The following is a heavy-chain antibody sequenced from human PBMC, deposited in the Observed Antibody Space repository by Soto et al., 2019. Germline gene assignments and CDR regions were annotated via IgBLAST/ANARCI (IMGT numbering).Heavy chain of an antibody. D-gene: IGHD6-6*01. CDR1: GFTFSSYA. CDR2: ISGSGGST. CDR3: AKTSVSIAARPYYFDY. V-gene: IGHV3-23*01. J-gene: IGHJ4*02. Sequence: GGSLRLSCAASGFTFSSYAMSWVRQAPGKGLEWVSAISGSGGSTYYADSVKGRFTISRDNSKNTLYLQMNSLRAEDTAVYYCAKTSVSIAARPYYFDYWGQGTLVTVSS.